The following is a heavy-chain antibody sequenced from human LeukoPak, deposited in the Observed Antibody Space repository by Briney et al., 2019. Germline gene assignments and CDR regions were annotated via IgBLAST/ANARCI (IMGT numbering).Heavy chain of an antibody. CDR2: IIPILGIA. Sequence: SVKRCCNQSGATFSSDAKRCGPQAPGQGLEWMGRIIPILGIANYAQKFQGRVTITADKSTSTAYMELSSLRSEDTAVYYCAIPDYGSRSYYMNYWGQGILVTVSP. J-gene: IGHJ4*02. CDR3: AIPDYGSRSYYMNY. CDR1: GATFSSDA. D-gene: IGHD3-10*01. V-gene: IGHV1-69*04.